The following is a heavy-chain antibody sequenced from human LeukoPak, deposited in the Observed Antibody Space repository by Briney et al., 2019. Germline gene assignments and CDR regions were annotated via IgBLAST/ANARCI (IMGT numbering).Heavy chain of an antibody. D-gene: IGHD1-1*01. CDR2: ITGSGGST. V-gene: IGHV3-23*01. CDR3: ARDQLGAVLYFDY. CDR1: GFTFSTYG. J-gene: IGHJ4*02. Sequence: PGGTLRLSCVASGFTFSTYGMSWVRRAPGKGLEWVSAITGSGGSTYYADSVKGRFTISRDNSKNTLYLQINSLRVEDTAVYYCARDQLGAVLYFDYWGQGALVTVSS.